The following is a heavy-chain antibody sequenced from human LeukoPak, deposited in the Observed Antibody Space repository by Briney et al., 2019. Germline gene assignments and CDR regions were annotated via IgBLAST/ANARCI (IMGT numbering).Heavy chain of an antibody. J-gene: IGHJ5*02. V-gene: IGHV3-21*01. CDR2: ITTSSYYM. Sequence: GGSLRLSCAASGFTFSSSWMYWVRQAPGKGLEWVSSITTSSYYMYYADSVKGRFTNSRDNAKNSLYLQMNSLRAEDTAIYCCARALVGWSVDPWGQETLVTVSS. D-gene: IGHD2-15*01. CDR3: ARALVGWSVDP. CDR1: GFTFSSSW.